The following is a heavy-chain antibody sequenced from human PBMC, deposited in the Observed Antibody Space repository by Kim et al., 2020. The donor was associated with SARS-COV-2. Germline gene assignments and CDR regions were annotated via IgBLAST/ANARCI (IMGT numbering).Heavy chain of an antibody. D-gene: IGHD3-3*01. CDR1: GFTFSSYW. V-gene: IGHV3-74*01. Sequence: GGSLRLSCAASGFTFSSYWMHWVRQAPGKGLVWVSRIKTDGSATIYAASARGRFIISCDNDTNTLYLQMNSMRADDTAGYYCARGLRWLLYDFWGQGTL. CDR2: IKTDGSAT. CDR3: ARGLRWLLYDF. J-gene: IGHJ4*02.